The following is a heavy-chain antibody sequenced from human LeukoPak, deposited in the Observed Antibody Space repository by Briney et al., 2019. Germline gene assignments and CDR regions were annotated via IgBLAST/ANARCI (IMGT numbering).Heavy chain of an antibody. J-gene: IGHJ1*01. V-gene: IGHV1-2*02. CDR2: INPNSGGT. CDR1: GYTFTGYY. Sequence: GASVKVSCKASGYTFTGYYMHWVRQAPGQGLEWMGWINPNSGGTNYAQKFQGRVTMTRDTSISTAYMELSRLRSDDTAVYYCANNFPPGYCSSTSCYDLGYFQHWGQGNLGTVSS. CDR3: ANNFPPGYCSSTSCYDLGYFQH. D-gene: IGHD2-2*01.